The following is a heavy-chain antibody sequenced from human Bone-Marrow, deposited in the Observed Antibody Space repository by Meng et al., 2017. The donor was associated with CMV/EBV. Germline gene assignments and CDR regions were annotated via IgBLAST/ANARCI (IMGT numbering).Heavy chain of an antibody. CDR2: IYASGTT. V-gene: IGHV4-39*07. CDR3: ARAGQWLVDYYYYYGMDV. J-gene: IGHJ6*02. D-gene: IGHD6-19*01. Sequence: GSLRLSCTVSDVSISTNSHYWGWVRQPPGQGLQWIGSIYASGTTFNNPSLKSRVTMSIDTSKNQFSLRMTSVTAADTAVYYCARAGQWLVDYYYYYGMDVWGQGNTVTVSS. CDR1: DVSISTNSHY.